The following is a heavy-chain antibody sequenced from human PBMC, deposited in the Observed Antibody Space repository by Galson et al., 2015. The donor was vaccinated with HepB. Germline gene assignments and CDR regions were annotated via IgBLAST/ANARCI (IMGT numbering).Heavy chain of an antibody. Sequence: SLRLSCAASGFTFSSYAMSWVRQAPGKGLEWVSAISGSGGSTYYADSVKGRFTISRDNSKNTLYLQMNSLRAEDTAVYYCASSSGYSYYSDYWGQGTLVTVSS. CDR3: ASSSGYSYYSDY. CDR1: GFTFSSYA. CDR2: ISGSGGST. D-gene: IGHD3-22*01. V-gene: IGHV3-23*01. J-gene: IGHJ4*02.